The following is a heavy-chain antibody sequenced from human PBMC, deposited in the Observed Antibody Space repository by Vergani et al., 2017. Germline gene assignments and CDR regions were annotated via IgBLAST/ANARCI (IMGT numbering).Heavy chain of an antibody. CDR2: SGLEGARIIANSVA. V-gene: IGHV3-73*02. Sequence: DVQLVQSGGGQVQPGESLEVSCAASEFKISDFDIHWVRQAPGRGLEWVGRSGLEGARIIANSVASFSAPVRGRFGRSRDDSKNAVHLRLSNLGVEDTAIYYCARSKSINPWRTEIRLGWFYFWGQGTLVTV. CDR3: ARSKSINPWRTEIRLGWFYF. J-gene: IGHJ4*02. CDR1: EFKISDFD. D-gene: IGHD5-24*01.